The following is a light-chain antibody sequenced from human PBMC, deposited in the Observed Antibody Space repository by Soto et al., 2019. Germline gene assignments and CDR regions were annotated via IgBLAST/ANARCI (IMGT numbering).Light chain of an antibody. Sequence: QTVVTQSPSASASLGASVRLTCTLSSGHSSYAIAWHQQQPEKGPRYLMKLNSDGRHTKGDGIPDRFSGSSSGAERYLTISSLQSEDEGDYYCQTWTTGIVVFGGGTKVTVL. J-gene: IGLJ2*01. V-gene: IGLV4-69*01. CDR3: QTWTTGIVV. CDR2: LNSDGRH. CDR1: SGHSSYA.